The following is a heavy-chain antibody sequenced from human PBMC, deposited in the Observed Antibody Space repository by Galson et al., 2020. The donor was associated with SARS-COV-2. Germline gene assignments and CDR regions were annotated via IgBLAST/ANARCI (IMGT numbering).Heavy chain of an antibody. V-gene: IGHV3-30*18. CDR3: VKELRRWSFDL. CDR1: GFIFRTYA. D-gene: IGHD3-10*01. Sequence: GESLKISCAASGFIFRTYAMHWVRQAPGKGLEWVAVIXHXETHKXXXDSVKGRFTISRENSKNTLFLQMNSLRAEDTALYYCVKELRRWSFDLWGRGTLVTVSS. CDR2: IXHXETHK. J-gene: IGHJ2*01.